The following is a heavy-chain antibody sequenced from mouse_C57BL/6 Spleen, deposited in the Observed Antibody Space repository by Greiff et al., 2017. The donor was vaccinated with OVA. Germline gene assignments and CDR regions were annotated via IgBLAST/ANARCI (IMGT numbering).Heavy chain of an antibody. J-gene: IGHJ3*01. V-gene: IGHV1-64*01. Sequence: QVQLQQPGAELVKPGASVKLSCKASGYTFTSYWMHWVKQRPGQGLEWIGMIHPNSGSTNYNEKFKSKATLTVDKSSSTSYMQLSSLTSEDSAVYYCARSLDGYYPWFAYWGQGTLVTVSA. CDR1: GYTFTSYW. D-gene: IGHD2-3*01. CDR3: ARSLDGYYPWFAY. CDR2: IHPNSGST.